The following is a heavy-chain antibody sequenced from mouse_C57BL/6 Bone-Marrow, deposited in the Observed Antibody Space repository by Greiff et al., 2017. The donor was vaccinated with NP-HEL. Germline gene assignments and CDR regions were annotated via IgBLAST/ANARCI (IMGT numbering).Heavy chain of an antibody. CDR2: ISNGGGST. D-gene: IGHD2-12*01. CDR3: ARHPRLLYPYYAMDY. J-gene: IGHJ4*01. Sequence: EVQVVESGGGLVQPGGSLKLSCAASGFTFSDYYMYWVRQTPEKRLEWVAYISNGGGSTYYPDTVKGRFTISRDNAKNTLYLQMSRLKSGDTAMYYCARHPRLLYPYYAMDYWGQGTSVTVSS. CDR1: GFTFSDYY. V-gene: IGHV5-12*01.